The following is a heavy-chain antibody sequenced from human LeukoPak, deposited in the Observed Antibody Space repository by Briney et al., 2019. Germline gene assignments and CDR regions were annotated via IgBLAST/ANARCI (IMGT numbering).Heavy chain of an antibody. CDR2: TRNKANSYTT. CDR3: TTVPGYYDSSGYYHFDY. J-gene: IGHJ4*02. CDR1: GFTFSDHY. V-gene: IGHV3-72*01. D-gene: IGHD3-22*01. Sequence: GGSLRLSCAASGFTFSDHYMDWVRQAPGKGLEWVGRTRNKANSYTTEYAASVKGRFTISRDDSKNSLYLQMNSLKTEDTAVYYCTTVPGYYDSSGYYHFDYWGQGTLVTVSS.